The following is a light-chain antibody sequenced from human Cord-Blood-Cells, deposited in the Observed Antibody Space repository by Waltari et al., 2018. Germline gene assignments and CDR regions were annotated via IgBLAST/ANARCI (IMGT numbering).Light chain of an antibody. CDR1: QSVSSN. J-gene: IGKJ1*01. CDR3: QQYNNWPRT. V-gene: IGKV3-15*01. CDR2: GAA. Sequence: EIVMTQSPATLSVSPGERATLSCRASQSVSSNLAWYQQKPGQAPRLLIYGAATRPPXXXXXFSGSGSGTEFTLTISSLQSEDFAVYYCQQYNNWPRTFGQGTKVEIK.